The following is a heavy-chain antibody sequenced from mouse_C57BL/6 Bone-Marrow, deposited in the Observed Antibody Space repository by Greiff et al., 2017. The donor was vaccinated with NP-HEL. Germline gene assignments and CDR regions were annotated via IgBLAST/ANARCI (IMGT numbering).Heavy chain of an antibody. V-gene: IGHV1-5*01. CDR2: IYPGNSDT. D-gene: IGHD6-5*01. J-gene: IGHJ4*01. CDR1: GYTFTSYW. Sequence: VQLQQSGTVLARPGASVKMSCKTSGYTFTSYWMHWVKQRPGQGLEWIGAIYPGNSDTSYNQKFKGKAKLTAVTSASTAYMALSSLTNEDSAVYYCTTYANYAMDYWGQGTSVTVSS. CDR3: TTYANYAMDY.